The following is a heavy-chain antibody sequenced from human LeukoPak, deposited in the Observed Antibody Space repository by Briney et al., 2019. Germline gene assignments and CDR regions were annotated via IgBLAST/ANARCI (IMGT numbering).Heavy chain of an antibody. D-gene: IGHD6-19*01. CDR2: VNYSGST. CDR1: GGSISSYY. CDR3: ARSSSGWSYFDY. J-gene: IGHJ4*02. V-gene: IGHV4-59*01. Sequence: SETLSLTCTVSGGSISSYYWSWIRQPPGKGLQWVGYVNYSGSTNYNPSLKSRLAISLDTSKNHYSLRLSSVTAEDTAVYYCARSSSGWSYFDYWGQGTLVTVSS.